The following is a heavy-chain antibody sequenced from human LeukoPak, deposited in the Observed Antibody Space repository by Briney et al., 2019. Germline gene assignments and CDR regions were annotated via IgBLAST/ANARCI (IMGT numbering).Heavy chain of an antibody. CDR1: GGTFSSSA. V-gene: IGHV1-69*04. Sequence: SVKVSCKTSGGTFSSSAITWVRQAPGQGLEWMGRIIPVLNITTYAQRFQGSVTITADTSTSTVYMELSSLRSEETAVYYCARGGIVATIPRDFDYWGQGTLVTVSS. CDR2: IIPVLNIT. D-gene: IGHD5-12*01. J-gene: IGHJ4*02. CDR3: ARGGIVATIPRDFDY.